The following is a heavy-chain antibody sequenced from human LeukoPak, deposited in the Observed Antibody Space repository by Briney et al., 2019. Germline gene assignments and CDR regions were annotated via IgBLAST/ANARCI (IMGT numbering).Heavy chain of an antibody. D-gene: IGHD5-24*01. V-gene: IGHV1-3*01. CDR1: GYTFTSYA. J-gene: IGHJ4*02. Sequence: ASVKVSCKASGYTFTSYAMHWVRQAPGQRLEWMGWINAGNGNTKYSQKFQGRVTITRDTSASTAYMELSSLRSEDTAVYYCATPPVEMATIWDYWGQGTLVTVSS. CDR2: INAGNGNT. CDR3: ATPPVEMATIWDY.